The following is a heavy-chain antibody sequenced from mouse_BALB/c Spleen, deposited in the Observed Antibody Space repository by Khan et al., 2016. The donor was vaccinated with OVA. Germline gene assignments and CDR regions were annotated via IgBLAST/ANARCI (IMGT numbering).Heavy chain of an antibody. CDR1: GYTFKNHG. CDR2: INTYTGEP. CDR3: ARPPFFSDVMVY. J-gene: IGHJ4*01. Sequence: QIQLVQSGPELKKPGETVKISCKASGYTFKNHGMNWVKQAPGKGLKWMGWINTYTGEPTYVEDFKGRFAFSLETSASTAYLQINNLNNADTATYFCARPPFFSDVMVYWGQGTSVTVAA. V-gene: IGHV9-3-1*01.